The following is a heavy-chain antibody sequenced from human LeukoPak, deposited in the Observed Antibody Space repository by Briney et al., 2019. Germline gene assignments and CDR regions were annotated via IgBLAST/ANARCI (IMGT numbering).Heavy chain of an antibody. CDR3: AGDLEGAGTFDY. Sequence: GASVKVSCKASGYTFTNYGISWVRQAPEQGLEWMGWISAYNGNTNYAQKFQGRVTMTTDTSTSTAYMELRSLRSDDTAVYYCAGDLEGAGTFDYWGQGTLVTVSS. V-gene: IGHV1-18*01. J-gene: IGHJ4*02. D-gene: IGHD6-19*01. CDR1: GYTFTNYG. CDR2: ISAYNGNT.